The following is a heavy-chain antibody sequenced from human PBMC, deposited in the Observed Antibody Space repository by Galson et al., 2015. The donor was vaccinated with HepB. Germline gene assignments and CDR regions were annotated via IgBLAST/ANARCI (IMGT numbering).Heavy chain of an antibody. V-gene: IGHV3-30*04. Sequence: SLRLSCAASGFTFSSYAMHWVRQAPGKGLEWVAVISYDGSNKYYADSVKGRFTISRDNSKNTLYLQMNSLRAEDTAVYYCARDKTYTIFGVVTPDYWGQGTLVTVSS. CDR2: ISYDGSNK. CDR3: ARDKTYTIFGVVTPDY. CDR1: GFTFSSYA. D-gene: IGHD3-3*01. J-gene: IGHJ4*02.